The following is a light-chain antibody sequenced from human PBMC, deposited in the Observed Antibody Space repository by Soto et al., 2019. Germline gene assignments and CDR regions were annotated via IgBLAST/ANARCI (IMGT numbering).Light chain of an antibody. CDR3: QQYDNWPIT. CDR1: QSVSSN. Sequence: EIGLTQSPGALSLSQGERATLSCRASQSVSSNYLAWYQQKPGQAPRLLIYGASSRATGIPDRFSGSGSGTEFTLTISSLQSEDFAVYCCQQYDNWPITFGQGTRLEIK. J-gene: IGKJ5*01. CDR2: GAS. V-gene: IGKV3D-15*01.